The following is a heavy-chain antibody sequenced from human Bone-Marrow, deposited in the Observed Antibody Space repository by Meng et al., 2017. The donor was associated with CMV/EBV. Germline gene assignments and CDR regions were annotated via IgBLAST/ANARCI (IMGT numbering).Heavy chain of an antibody. V-gene: IGHV1-2*02. D-gene: IGHD2-2*01. Sequence: ASVKVSCKASGYTFTGYYMHWVRQAPGQGLEWMGWINPNSGGTNYAQKLQGRVTMTTDTSTSTAYMELRSLRSDDTAVYYCARVSGYCSSTSCPYYYYGMDVWGQGTTVTVSS. CDR2: INPNSGGT. CDR3: ARVSGYCSSTSCPYYYYGMDV. J-gene: IGHJ6*02. CDR1: GYTFTGYY.